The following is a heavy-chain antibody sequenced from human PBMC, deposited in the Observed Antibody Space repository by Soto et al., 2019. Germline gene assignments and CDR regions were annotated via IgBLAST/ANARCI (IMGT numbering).Heavy chain of an antibody. V-gene: IGHV1-18*01. CDR1: GYTFTSYG. CDR2: ISAYNGNT. Sequence: ASVKVSCKASGYTFTSYGISWVRQAPGQGLEWMGWISAYNGNTNYAQKLQGRVAMTTDTSTSTAYMELRSLRSDDTAVYYCARDSRVPLTIFGVANVYGMDVWGQGTTVTVSS. J-gene: IGHJ6*02. D-gene: IGHD3-3*01. CDR3: ARDSRVPLTIFGVANVYGMDV.